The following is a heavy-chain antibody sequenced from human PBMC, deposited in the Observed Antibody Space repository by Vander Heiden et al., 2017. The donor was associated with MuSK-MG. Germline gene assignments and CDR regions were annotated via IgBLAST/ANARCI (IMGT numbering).Heavy chain of an antibody. CDR1: GGPISSDSYS. V-gene: IGHV4-61*02. Sequence: QAQLQQSGPGLGNPSHSLSLTCPVSGGPISSDSYSWSWIRQPAGKVLEWTGRINTSGSTNDNPSLTSRVTIAVDPAKNQFSLKIRSLTAADTAVYYGSRLRPWGSCYSWGEGTMVTVSS. D-gene: IGHD3-16*01. J-gene: IGHJ4*02. CDR2: INTSGST. CDR3: SRLRPWGSCYS.